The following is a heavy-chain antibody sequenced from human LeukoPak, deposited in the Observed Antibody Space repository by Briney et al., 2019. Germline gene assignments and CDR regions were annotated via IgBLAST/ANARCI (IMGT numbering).Heavy chain of an antibody. CDR2: IKQDGTEK. J-gene: IGHJ4*02. CDR3: ARGLPPAVADPPLDY. D-gene: IGHD6-19*01. V-gene: IGHV3-7*03. Sequence: PGESLRLSCAASGFTFTTYWMSWVRQPPGKVLEWVANIKQDGTEKYYVDSVKGRFTISRDNAKNSLYLQMNSLRAEDTAVYYCARGLPPAVADPPLDYWGQGTLVTVSS. CDR1: GFTFTTYW.